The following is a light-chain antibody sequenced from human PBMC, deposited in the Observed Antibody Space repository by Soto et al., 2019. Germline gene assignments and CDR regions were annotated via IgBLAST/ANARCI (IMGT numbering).Light chain of an antibody. J-gene: IGKJ4*01. Sequence: DIQMTQSPSTLSASVGDRVTITCRTSQSISSWLAWYQQKPGKAPKFLIYDVSTLESGVPSRFSGSGSGTEFTLTISSLQPEDFATYYCQQYDSYPLPFGGGSKVAIK. V-gene: IGKV1-5*01. CDR2: DVS. CDR3: QQYDSYPLP. CDR1: QSISSW.